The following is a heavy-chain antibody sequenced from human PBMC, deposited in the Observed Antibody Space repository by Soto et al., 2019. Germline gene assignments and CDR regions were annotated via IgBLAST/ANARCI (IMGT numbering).Heavy chain of an antibody. V-gene: IGHV4-39*01. CDR3: ARGSDIVVVPAASTDRFDP. CDR2: IYYSGST. Sequence: SETLSLTCTVSGGSISSSSYYWGWIRQPPGKGLEWIGSIYYSGSTYHNPSLKSRVTISVDTSKNQFSLKLSSVTAADTAVYYCARGSDIVVVPAASTDRFDPWGQGTLVTVSS. CDR1: GGSISSSSYY. J-gene: IGHJ5*02. D-gene: IGHD2-2*01.